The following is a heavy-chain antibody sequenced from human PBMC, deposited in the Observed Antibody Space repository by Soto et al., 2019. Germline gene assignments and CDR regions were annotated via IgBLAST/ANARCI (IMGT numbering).Heavy chain of an antibody. D-gene: IGHD2-2*01. Sequence: GGSLRLSCAASGFTFSSYGMHWVRQAPGKGLEWVAVIWYDGSNKYYADSVKGRFTISRDNSKNTLYVQMNSLRAEDTAVYYCARGRKLGYCSSTSCHLSYMDVWGKGTTVTVSS. CDR2: IWYDGSNK. J-gene: IGHJ6*03. CDR1: GFTFSSYG. V-gene: IGHV3-33*01. CDR3: ARGRKLGYCSSTSCHLSYMDV.